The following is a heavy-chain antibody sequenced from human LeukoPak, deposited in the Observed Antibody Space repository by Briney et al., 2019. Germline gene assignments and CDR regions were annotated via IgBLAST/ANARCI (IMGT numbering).Heavy chain of an antibody. Sequence: GGSLRLSCAASGFTFSSYSMNWVRQAPGKGLEWVSSISSSSSYIYYADSVKGRFTISRDNAKNSLYLQMNSLRAGDTAVYYCASPPLARLFTYGMDVWGQGTTVTVSS. V-gene: IGHV3-21*01. CDR3: ASPPLARLFTYGMDV. D-gene: IGHD6-6*01. CDR2: ISSSSSYI. CDR1: GFTFSSYS. J-gene: IGHJ6*02.